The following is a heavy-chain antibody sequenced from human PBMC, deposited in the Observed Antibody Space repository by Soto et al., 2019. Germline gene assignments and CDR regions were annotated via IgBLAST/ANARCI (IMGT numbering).Heavy chain of an antibody. CDR2: INPNSGGT. Sequence: ASVKVSCKASGYTFTGYYMHWVRQAPGQGLEWIGWINPNSGGTNYAQKFQGRVTMTRDTSISTAYMELSRLRSDDTAVYYCARVVAAAGLRYYYGMDVWGQGTTVTVSS. V-gene: IGHV1-2*02. D-gene: IGHD6-13*01. CDR3: ARVVAAAGLRYYYGMDV. J-gene: IGHJ6*02. CDR1: GYTFTGYY.